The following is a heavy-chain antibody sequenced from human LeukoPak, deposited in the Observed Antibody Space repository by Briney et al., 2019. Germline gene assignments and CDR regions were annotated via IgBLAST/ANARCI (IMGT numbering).Heavy chain of an antibody. D-gene: IGHD3-22*01. J-gene: IGHJ4*02. CDR3: ARVQRWLLLRSATADY. CDR1: GYTFTSYG. V-gene: IGHV1-18*01. Sequence: GASVKVSCKASGYTFTSYGISWVRQAPGQGLEWMGWISAYNGNTNYAQKLQGRVTMTTDTSTSTAYMELRSLRSDDTAVYYCARVQRWLLLRSATADYWGQGTLVTVSS. CDR2: ISAYNGNT.